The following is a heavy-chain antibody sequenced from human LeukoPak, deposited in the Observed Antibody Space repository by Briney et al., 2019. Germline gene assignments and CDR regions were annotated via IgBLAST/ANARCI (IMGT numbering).Heavy chain of an antibody. CDR3: AKFGTNYFDSSGYYQTNYHYYYMGV. CDR1: GLTFSSYG. J-gene: IGHJ6*03. CDR2: IRYDESNK. D-gene: IGHD3-22*01. Sequence: GVSLRLSCAASGLTFSSYGMHWVRQAPGKGLEWVAFIRYDESNKYYADSVKGRFTISRDNSKNTLYLQMNSLRAEDTAVYYCAKFGTNYFDSSGYYQTNYHYYYMGVWGKGTTVTVSS. V-gene: IGHV3-30*02.